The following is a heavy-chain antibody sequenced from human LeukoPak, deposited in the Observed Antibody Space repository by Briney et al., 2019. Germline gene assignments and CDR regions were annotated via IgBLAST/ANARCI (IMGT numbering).Heavy chain of an antibody. J-gene: IGHJ4*02. Sequence: GGSLRLSCAASGFTFSSYAMNWVRQAPGKGLEWVSAISGSGGSTYYADSVKGRFTISRDNAKNSLYLQMNSLRAEDTALYYCARDHYYDSSGYYDYWGQGTLVTVSS. CDR1: GFTFSSYA. CDR3: ARDHYYDSSGYYDY. D-gene: IGHD3-22*01. CDR2: ISGSGGST. V-gene: IGHV3-23*01.